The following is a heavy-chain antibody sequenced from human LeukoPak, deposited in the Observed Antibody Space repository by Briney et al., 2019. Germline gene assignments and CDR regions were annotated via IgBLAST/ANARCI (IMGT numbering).Heavy chain of an antibody. D-gene: IGHD3-22*01. V-gene: IGHV3-30*18. J-gene: IGHJ4*02. CDR3: AKALYYYDSSGYPQYFDY. CDR2: ISYDGSNK. Sequence: AGRSLRLSCAASGFTFSSYGMHWVRQAPGKGLEWVAVISYDGSNKYYADSVKGRFTISRDNSKNTLYLQMNSLRAEDTAVYYCAKALYYYDSSGYPQYFDYWGQGTLVTVSS. CDR1: GFTFSSYG.